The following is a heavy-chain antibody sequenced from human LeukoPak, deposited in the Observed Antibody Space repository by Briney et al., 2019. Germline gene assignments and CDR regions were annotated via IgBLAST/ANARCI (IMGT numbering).Heavy chain of an antibody. Sequence: SETLSLTCTVSGGSISSSSYYWGWIRQPPGKGLEGIGRVYYSGSTYYNASPKSRVTISVDTSKNQFSLKLSSVTAADTAVYYCARHTYYDFWSGYRELRNNWFDPWGQGTLVTVSS. D-gene: IGHD3-3*01. V-gene: IGHV4-39*01. CDR3: ARHTYYDFWSGYRELRNNWFDP. J-gene: IGHJ5*02. CDR1: GGSISSSSYY. CDR2: VYYSGST.